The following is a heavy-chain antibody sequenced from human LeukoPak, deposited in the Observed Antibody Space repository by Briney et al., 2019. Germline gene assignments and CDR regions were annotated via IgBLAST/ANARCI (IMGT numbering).Heavy chain of an antibody. J-gene: IGHJ4*02. CDR3: ARDLGFGELLSHFDY. Sequence: SVKVSCKASGGTFSSYAISWVRQAPGQGLEWMGRIIPILGIANYAQKFQGRVTITADKSTSTAYMELSSLRSEDTAVYYCARDLGFGELLSHFDYWGQGTLVTVSS. CDR2: IIPILGIA. V-gene: IGHV1-69*04. CDR1: GGTFSSYA. D-gene: IGHD3-10*01.